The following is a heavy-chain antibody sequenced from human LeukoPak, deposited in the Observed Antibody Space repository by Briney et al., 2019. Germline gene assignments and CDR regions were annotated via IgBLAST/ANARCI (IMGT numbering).Heavy chain of an antibody. CDR1: RYCFTNYW. Sequence: GESLKISCKGSRYCFTNYWIIWVRQMPGKGLEGMGRIDPSDSYTNYSPSFQGHVTISADKSISTAYLQWSGLKASDTAMYYCARLCPRYDCGMDVWGQGTSVTVSS. J-gene: IGHJ6*02. V-gene: IGHV5-10-1*01. CDR3: ARLCPRYDCGMDV. CDR2: IDPSDSYT.